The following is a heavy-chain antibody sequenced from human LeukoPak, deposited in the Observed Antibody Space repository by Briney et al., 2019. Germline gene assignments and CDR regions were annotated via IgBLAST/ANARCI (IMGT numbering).Heavy chain of an antibody. CDR1: GGSVSSGSYY. D-gene: IGHD2-2*02. V-gene: IGHV4-61*01. CDR2: IYYSGST. J-gene: IGHJ4*02. CDR3: ARKTASGECTSTSCYIDS. Sequence: SETLSLTCTVSGGSVSSGSYYWSWIRQPPGKGLERIGYIYYSGSTNYNPSLKSRVTISVDTSKNQFSLRVSSVTATDTAVYYCARKTASGECTSTSCYIDSWGQGTLVTVSS.